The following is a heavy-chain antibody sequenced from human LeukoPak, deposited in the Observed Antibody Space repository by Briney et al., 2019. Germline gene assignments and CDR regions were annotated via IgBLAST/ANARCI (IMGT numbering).Heavy chain of an antibody. J-gene: IGHJ4*02. CDR2: ISGSGSTT. V-gene: IGHV3-48*03. Sequence: PGGSLRLSCAASGFTFSYYQMKWVRQAPGRGVEWISYISGSGSTTSFADSVRDRYTISRDNAKNSMFLQINSLRAEDTAVYYCARWYCSGGSCHFDSWGQGTLVTVSS. CDR1: GFTFSYYQ. CDR3: ARWYCSGGSCHFDS. D-gene: IGHD2-15*01.